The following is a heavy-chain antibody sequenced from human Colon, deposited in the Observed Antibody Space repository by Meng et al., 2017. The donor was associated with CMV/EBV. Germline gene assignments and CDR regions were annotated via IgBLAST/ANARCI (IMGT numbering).Heavy chain of an antibody. CDR3: ARDYALRRFDY. D-gene: IGHD2-2*01. CDR1: GGSLSSFY. J-gene: IGHJ4*02. V-gene: IGHV4-59*01. CDR2: FYHSGII. Sequence: GSLRLSCTLSGGSLSSFYWSWIRQSPGTGPEWIGHFYHSGIINYNPSLKNRATISADMARNQLSLKLTAVTAADTAVYYCARDYALRRFDYWGQGTLVTVSS.